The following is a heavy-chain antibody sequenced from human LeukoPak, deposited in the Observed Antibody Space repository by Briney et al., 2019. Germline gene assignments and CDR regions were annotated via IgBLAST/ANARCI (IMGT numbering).Heavy chain of an antibody. J-gene: IGHJ4*02. CDR2: TYYRSTWYN. D-gene: IGHD6-19*01. CDR1: GDSVSSNSAA. Sequence: SQTLSLTCAISGDSVSSNSAAWNWIRQSPSGGLEWLGRTYYRSTWYNDYAVSVKSRVTINPDTSKNQFSLQLNSVTPEDTAVYYCARGRQWPLDYWGQGTLVTVSS. CDR3: ARGRQWPLDY. V-gene: IGHV6-1*01.